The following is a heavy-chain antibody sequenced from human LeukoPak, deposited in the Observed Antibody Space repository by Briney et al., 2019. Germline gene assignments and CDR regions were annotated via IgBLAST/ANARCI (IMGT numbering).Heavy chain of an antibody. CDR1: GFTFSSYG. V-gene: IGHV3-30*03. CDR3: TRVGYIDEGIDY. CDR2: ISYDGSNK. Sequence: GRSLRLSCAASGFTFSSYGMHWVRQAPGKGLEWVAVISYDGSNKYYADSVKGRFTISRDNAKNSLYLQMNSLRAEDTAIYYCTRVGYIDEGIDYWGQGTLVTVSS. J-gene: IGHJ4*02. D-gene: IGHD5-24*01.